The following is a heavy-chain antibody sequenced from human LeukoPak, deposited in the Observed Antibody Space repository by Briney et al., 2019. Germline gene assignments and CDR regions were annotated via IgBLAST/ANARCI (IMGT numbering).Heavy chain of an antibody. V-gene: IGHV4-39*01. Sequence: SETLSLTCTVSGGSISSSSYYWGWIRQPPGKGLEWIGSIYYSGSTYYNPSLKSRVTISVDTSKNQFSLKLSSVTAADTAVYYCARQVVRGGIDYWGQGTLVTVSS. CDR2: IYYSGST. J-gene: IGHJ4*02. CDR1: GGSISSSSYY. D-gene: IGHD3-10*01. CDR3: ARQVVRGGIDY.